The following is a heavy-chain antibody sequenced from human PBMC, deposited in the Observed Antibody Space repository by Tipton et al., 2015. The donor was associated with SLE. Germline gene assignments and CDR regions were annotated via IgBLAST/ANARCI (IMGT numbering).Heavy chain of an antibody. Sequence: QSGAEVKKPGASVKVSCKASGYTFTSYGISWVRQAPGQGLEWMGWISAYSGGSKYAQRFQGRVTMTRDTSISTAYMELSSLTSDDTAVYYCARDRDGLHFFLNYFDPWGRGTLVTVSS. CDR3: ARDRDGLHFFLNYFDP. CDR2: ISAYSGGS. J-gene: IGHJ5*02. V-gene: IGHV1-2*02. D-gene: IGHD5-24*01. CDR1: GYTFTSYG.